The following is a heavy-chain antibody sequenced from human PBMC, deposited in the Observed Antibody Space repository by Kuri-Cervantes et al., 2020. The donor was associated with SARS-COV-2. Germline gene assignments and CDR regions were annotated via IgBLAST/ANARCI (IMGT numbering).Heavy chain of an antibody. J-gene: IGHJ4*02. Sequence: GGSLRLSCAASGFTFSSYSMNWVRQAPGKGLEWVSSISSSSSYISYADSMKGRFTISRDNAKNSLCLQMNSLRAEDTAVYYCARGNYLMYSRWPTAPSDYWGQGTLVTVSS. D-gene: IGHD1-26*01. CDR2: ISSSSSYI. V-gene: IGHV3-21*01. CDR3: ARGNYLMYSRWPTAPSDY. CDR1: GFTFSSYS.